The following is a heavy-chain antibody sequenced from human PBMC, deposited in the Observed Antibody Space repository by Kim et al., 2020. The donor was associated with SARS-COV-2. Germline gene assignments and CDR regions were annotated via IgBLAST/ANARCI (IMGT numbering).Heavy chain of an antibody. Sequence: GGSLRLSCTASGFKFGDYAMHWVRQAPGKGLEWVSGIFWNSANVGYADSVKGRFTISRDNTKNSLYLQMDNLRFEDTAVYYCAKTPPAGGWPGYYYYYGMDVWGQGATVTVSS. V-gene: IGHV3-9*01. J-gene: IGHJ6*02. D-gene: IGHD3-10*01. CDR2: IFWNSANV. CDR3: AKTPPAGGWPGYYYYYGMDV. CDR1: GFKFGDYA.